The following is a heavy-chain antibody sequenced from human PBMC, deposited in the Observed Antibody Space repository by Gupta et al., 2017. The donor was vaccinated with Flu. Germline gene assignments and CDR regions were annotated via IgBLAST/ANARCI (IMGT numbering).Heavy chain of an antibody. D-gene: IGHD6-13*01. CDR2: IKSIYDGETT. CDR1: NFTNAW. Sequence: NFTNAWMNWVRQAPGKGLEWVGRIKSIYDGETTEYDAPVKGRFTISRDDSKNRVDVEMNNLRSEDTAVYYCSTGGYYLYYWGQGTLV. J-gene: IGHJ4*02. V-gene: IGHV3-15*05. CDR3: STGGYYLYY.